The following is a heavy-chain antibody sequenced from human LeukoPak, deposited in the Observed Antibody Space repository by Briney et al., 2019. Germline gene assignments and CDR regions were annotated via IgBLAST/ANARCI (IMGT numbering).Heavy chain of an antibody. Sequence: GGSLRLSCAASGFSFGGSWMSWLRQAPGKGLEWVANIEQDEREIFYADSVKGRYTIFRDNAKNSLYLQMNSLRVEDTAVYYCATCRGPDWPGWYFDVWGRGTLVTVSS. D-gene: IGHD3-9*01. CDR3: ATCRGPDWPGWYFDV. J-gene: IGHJ2*01. V-gene: IGHV3-7*01. CDR1: GFSFGGSW. CDR2: IEQDEREI.